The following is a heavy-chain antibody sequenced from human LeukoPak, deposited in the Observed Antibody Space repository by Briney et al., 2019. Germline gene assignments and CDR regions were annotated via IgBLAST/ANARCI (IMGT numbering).Heavy chain of an antibody. CDR3: ARDPYDYVWGSYRYHAFDI. CDR2: INPNSGGT. Sequence: GASVKVSCKASGYTFTGYYMHWVRQAPGQGLEWMGWINPNSGGTNYAQKFKGRVTMTRDTSISTAYMEPSRLRSDDTAVYYCARDPYDYVWGSYRYHAFDIWGQGTMVTVSS. CDR1: GYTFTGYY. J-gene: IGHJ3*02. D-gene: IGHD3-16*02. V-gene: IGHV1-2*02.